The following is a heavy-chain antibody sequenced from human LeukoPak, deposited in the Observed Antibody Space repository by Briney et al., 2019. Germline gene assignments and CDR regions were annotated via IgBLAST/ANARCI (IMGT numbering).Heavy chain of an antibody. V-gene: IGHV1-2*02. J-gene: IGHJ4*02. D-gene: IGHD3-3*01. Sequence: ASVKVSCKASGYTFTGYHMHWVRQAPGQGLEWMGWINPNRGGTNYAQKFQGRVTMTRDTSISTAYMELSRLRSDDTAVYYCAILRLFGVDAAFWGQGTLVTVSS. CDR2: INPNRGGT. CDR1: GYTFTGYH. CDR3: AILRLFGVDAAF.